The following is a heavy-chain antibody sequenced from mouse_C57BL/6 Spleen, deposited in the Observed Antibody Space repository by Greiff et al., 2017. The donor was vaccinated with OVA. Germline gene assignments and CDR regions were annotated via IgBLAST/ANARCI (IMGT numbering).Heavy chain of an antibody. CDR3: TRGRDNDY. Sequence: VQLQESGAELVRPGASVTLSCKASGYTFTDYEMHWVKQTPVHGLEWIGAIDPETGGTAYNQKFKGKAILTADKSSSTAYMELRSLTSEDSAVYYCTRGRDNDYWGQGTTLTVSS. CDR1: GYTFTDYE. J-gene: IGHJ2*01. CDR2: IDPETGGT. V-gene: IGHV1-15*01. D-gene: IGHD3-3*01.